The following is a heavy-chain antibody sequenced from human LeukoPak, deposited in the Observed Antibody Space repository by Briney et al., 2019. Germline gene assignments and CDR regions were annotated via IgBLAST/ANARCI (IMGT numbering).Heavy chain of an antibody. CDR1: GFTFSTYA. CDR2: ISYDGNNK. Sequence: GRALRLSCAASGFTFSTYAMHWVRQAPGKGLEWVVVISYDGNNKYYADSVKGRFTISRDNSKNTLYLQMNSLRTEDTAVYYCGPRYSGSQAAFDIWGQGTMVTVSS. CDR3: GPRYSGSQAAFDI. V-gene: IGHV3-30-3*01. D-gene: IGHD1-26*01. J-gene: IGHJ3*02.